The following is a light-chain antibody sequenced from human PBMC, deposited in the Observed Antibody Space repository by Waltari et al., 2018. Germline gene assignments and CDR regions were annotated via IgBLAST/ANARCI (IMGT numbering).Light chain of an antibody. CDR3: SSYAGSNIFV. V-gene: IGLV2-8*01. J-gene: IGLJ1*01. CDR1: SSDVGGYNS. CDR2: EVT. Sequence: QSALTQPPSASGSPGQSVTISCTGTSSDVGGYNSVSWYQQHPGEAPKLMIYEVTKRPSGVPDRVSGSKAGNTASLTVSGLQAEDEADYYCSSYAGSNIFVFGTGTKVTVL.